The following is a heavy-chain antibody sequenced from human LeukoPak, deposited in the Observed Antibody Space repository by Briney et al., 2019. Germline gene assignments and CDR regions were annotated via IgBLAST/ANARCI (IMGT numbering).Heavy chain of an antibody. CDR3: ARAGLVDSSSPRY. V-gene: IGHV3-21*01. Sequence: GGSLRLSCAASGFTFSSYSMNWVRQAPGKGLEWVSSISSSSSYIYYADSVKGRFTISRDNDKNSLYLQMNSLRAEDTAVYYCARAGLVDSSSPRYWGQGTLVTVSS. CDR2: ISSSSSYI. D-gene: IGHD6-13*01. J-gene: IGHJ4*02. CDR1: GFTFSSYS.